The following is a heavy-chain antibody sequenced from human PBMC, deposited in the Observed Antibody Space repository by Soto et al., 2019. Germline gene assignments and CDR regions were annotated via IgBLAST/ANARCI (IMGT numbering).Heavy chain of an antibody. D-gene: IGHD3-22*01. CDR2: IYHSGST. CDR3: ARGPYDSSGFYSAFDI. Sequence: LSLTCAASGGSISSGAYSWSWIRQPPGKGLEWIGYIYHSGSTYYNPSLKSRVTVSIDRSKNQFSLKLSSVTAADTAVFYCARGPYDSSGFYSAFDIWGQGTMVTVS. J-gene: IGHJ3*02. V-gene: IGHV4-30-2*01. CDR1: GGSISSGAYS.